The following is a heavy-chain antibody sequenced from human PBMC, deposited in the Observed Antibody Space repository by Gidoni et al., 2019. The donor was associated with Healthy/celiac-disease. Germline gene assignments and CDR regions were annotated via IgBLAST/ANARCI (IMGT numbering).Heavy chain of an antibody. D-gene: IGHD2-15*01. J-gene: IGHJ4*02. V-gene: IGHV4-34*01. CDR1: GGSFSGYY. CDR2: INHSGST. Sequence: QVQLQQWGAGLLKPSETLSLTCAVYGGSFSGYYWSGIRQPPGKGLEWSGEINHSGSTNYNPSIKSRVTISVDTSKNQFSMKLSSVTAADTAVYYCARLRRWSTYFDYWGQGTLVTVSS. CDR3: ARLRRWSTYFDY.